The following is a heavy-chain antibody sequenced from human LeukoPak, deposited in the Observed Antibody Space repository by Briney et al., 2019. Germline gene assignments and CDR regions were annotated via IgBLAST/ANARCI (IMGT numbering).Heavy chain of an antibody. D-gene: IGHD1-1*01. J-gene: IGHJ5*02. Sequence: PGRSLRLSCAASGFTFSSYAMHWVRQAPDKGLEWVAVISYDGSNKYYADSVKGRFTISRDNSKNTLYLQMNSLRAEDTAVYYCARVEYGPWGQGTLVTVSS. CDR2: ISYDGSNK. CDR3: ARVEYGP. CDR1: GFTFSSYA. V-gene: IGHV3-30-3*01.